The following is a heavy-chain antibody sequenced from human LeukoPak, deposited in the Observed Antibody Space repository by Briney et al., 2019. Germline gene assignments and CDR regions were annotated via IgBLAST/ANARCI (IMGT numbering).Heavy chain of an antibody. CDR1: GASFSGYY. CDR2: INHSGST. Sequence: SETLSLTCAVYGASFSGYYWSWIRQPPGKGLEWIGEINHSGSTNYNPSLKSRVTISVDTSKNQFSLKLSSVTAADTAVYYCARIHYDFWSGYPTRYFDYWGQGTLVTVSS. J-gene: IGHJ4*02. CDR3: ARIHYDFWSGYPTRYFDY. V-gene: IGHV4-34*01. D-gene: IGHD3-3*01.